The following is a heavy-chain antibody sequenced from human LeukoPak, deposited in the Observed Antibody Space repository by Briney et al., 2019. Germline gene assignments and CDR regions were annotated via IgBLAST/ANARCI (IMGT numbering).Heavy chain of an antibody. Sequence: GGSLRLSCAASGFTFSSYAMSWVRQAPGKGLEWVSDINGSGGSTYYADSVKGRFTISRDNAKNSLYLQMNSLRAEDTAVYYCASPGPNYYDSSGYGDDAFDIWGQGTMVTVSS. J-gene: IGHJ3*02. CDR3: ASPGPNYYDSSGYGDDAFDI. V-gene: IGHV3-23*01. CDR2: INGSGGST. CDR1: GFTFSSYA. D-gene: IGHD3-22*01.